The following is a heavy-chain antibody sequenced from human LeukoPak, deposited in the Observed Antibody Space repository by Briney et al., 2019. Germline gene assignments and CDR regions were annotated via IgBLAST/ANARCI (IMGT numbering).Heavy chain of an antibody. Sequence: PGGSLRLSCAASRFTFSSYGMHWVRQAPGKGLEYVAFISYDGSNKYYADSVKGRFTISRDNSKSTLYLQMNSLRAEDTAVYYCARDSTDDSWFDPWGQGTLVTVSS. CDR1: RFTFSSYG. CDR2: ISYDGSNK. V-gene: IGHV3-30*03. CDR3: ARDSTDDSWFDP. J-gene: IGHJ5*02. D-gene: IGHD2-2*01.